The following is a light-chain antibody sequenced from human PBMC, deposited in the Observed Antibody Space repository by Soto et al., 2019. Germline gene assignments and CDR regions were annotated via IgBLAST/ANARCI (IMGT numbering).Light chain of an antibody. CDR2: GAS. V-gene: IGKV3-15*01. CDR1: QSVGAN. Sequence: EIVMTQSPATLSVSPGEGATLSCRASQSVGANLAWYQRKPGQAPRLLIYGASTRAAGISPRFSGGGSGTEFTLTISSLQSEDFGVYYCQQYTYWPRTFGQGTKVGIK. J-gene: IGKJ1*01. CDR3: QQYTYWPRT.